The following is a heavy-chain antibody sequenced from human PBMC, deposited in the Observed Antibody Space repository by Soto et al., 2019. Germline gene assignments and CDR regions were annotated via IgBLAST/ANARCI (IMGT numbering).Heavy chain of an antibody. V-gene: IGHV3-23*01. CDR2: ISGRSGST. CDR1: GSTFTTYA. CDR3: AKVSLGALTFTYYCYVRLYV. D-gene: IGHD1-26*01. J-gene: IGHJ6*02. Sequence: WESLSLSCAVSGSTFTTYAINWFRQHPAEELQWGSAISGRSGSTYYTDSVKGRVTMSRDNSKNTLSLQMNSLRAEDTAVYYCAKVSLGALTFTYYCYVRLYVWGQGTTV.